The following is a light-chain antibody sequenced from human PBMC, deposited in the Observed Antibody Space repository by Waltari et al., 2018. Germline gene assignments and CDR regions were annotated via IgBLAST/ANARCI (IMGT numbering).Light chain of an antibody. CDR3: QQYGISPPWT. Sequence: EIVLTQFHGTLSLSPGDRATLSCRASQSLSRAYLAWYQQKPGQAPRLLIYGASSRATGIPDRFSGSGSGTDVTLTISGLEPEDSALYYCQQYGISPPWTFGQGTKVEIK. J-gene: IGKJ1*01. V-gene: IGKV3-20*01. CDR1: QSLSRAY. CDR2: GAS.